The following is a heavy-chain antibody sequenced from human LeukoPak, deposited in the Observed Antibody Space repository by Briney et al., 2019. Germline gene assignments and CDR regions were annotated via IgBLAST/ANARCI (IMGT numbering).Heavy chain of an antibody. Sequence: GGSLRLTCAASGFTFSTYPMSWVRQAPGKGLEWVSAISGDRSYIDYADSVKGRFTISRDNGNNSLYLQMNSLRADDTAIYYCTREVAARPGYYFDLWGQGTLVTVSS. CDR1: GFTFSTYP. CDR3: TREVAARPGYYFDL. V-gene: IGHV3-21*01. D-gene: IGHD6-6*01. CDR2: ISGDRSYI. J-gene: IGHJ4*02.